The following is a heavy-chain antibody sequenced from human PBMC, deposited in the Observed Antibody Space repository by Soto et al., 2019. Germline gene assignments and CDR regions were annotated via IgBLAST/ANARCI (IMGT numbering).Heavy chain of an antibody. J-gene: IGHJ6*02. CDR2: INPNSGGT. CDR1: GYTFTGYY. V-gene: IGHV1-2*04. Sequence: ASVKVSCKASGYTFTGYYMHWVRQAPGQGLEWMGWINPNSGGTNYAQKFQGWVTMTRDTSISTAYMELSRLRSDDTAVYYCATAGTSSEGAYYYGMDVWGQGTTVTVSS. D-gene: IGHD6-13*01. CDR3: ATAGTSSEGAYYYGMDV.